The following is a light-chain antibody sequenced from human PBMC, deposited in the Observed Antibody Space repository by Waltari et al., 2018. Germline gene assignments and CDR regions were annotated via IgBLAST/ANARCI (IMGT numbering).Light chain of an antibody. CDR2: EVS. Sequence: IVMTQAPLSLSVTPGQPASMSCKSSQSLLHSDGRARLYWYVQKPGQSPQLLIHEVSNRFSGVTDRFSGSGSGTDFTLKISRVEAEDVGVYFCMQKIQLPTFGQGTKVEIE. CDR1: QSLLHSDGRAR. V-gene: IGKV2D-29*02. CDR3: MQKIQLPT. J-gene: IGKJ1*01.